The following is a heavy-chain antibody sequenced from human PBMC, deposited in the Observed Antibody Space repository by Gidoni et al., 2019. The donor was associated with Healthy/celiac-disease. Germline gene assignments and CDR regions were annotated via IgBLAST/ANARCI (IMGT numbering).Heavy chain of an antibody. Sequence: EVQLVESGGGLVQPGGSLRLSCAASGFTVSSNYMSWVRQAPGKGLEWVSVIYSGGSTYYADSVKGRFTISRDNSKNTLYLQMNSLRAEDTAVYYCARDGSSTYYYDSSGYYYWGQGTLVTVSS. D-gene: IGHD3-22*01. CDR2: IYSGGST. V-gene: IGHV3-66*01. J-gene: IGHJ4*02. CDR3: ARDGSSTYYYDSSGYYY. CDR1: GFTVSSNY.